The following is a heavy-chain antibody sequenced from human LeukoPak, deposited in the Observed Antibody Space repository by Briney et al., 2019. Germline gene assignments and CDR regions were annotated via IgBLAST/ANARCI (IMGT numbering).Heavy chain of an antibody. D-gene: IGHD3-22*01. J-gene: IGHJ3*02. Sequence: EGSLRLSRAASGFTFSSYSMNWVRQAPGKGLEWVSYISSSSSTIYYADSVKGRFTISRDNARNSLYLQMNSLRAEDTAVYYCAREVVVIRAFDIWGQGTMVTVSS. CDR2: ISSSSSTI. V-gene: IGHV3-48*01. CDR3: AREVVVIRAFDI. CDR1: GFTFSSYS.